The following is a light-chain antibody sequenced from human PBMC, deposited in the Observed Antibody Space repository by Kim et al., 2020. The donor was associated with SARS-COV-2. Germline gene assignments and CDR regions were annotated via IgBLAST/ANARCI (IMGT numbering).Light chain of an antibody. CDR3: SAWETSLSAWD. J-gene: IGLJ2*01. CDR1: SHNVGNQG. Sequence: QAGLTQPPSVSKGLRQTATLTCTGNSHNVGNQGAAWLQQHQGHPPKLLSYRNNNRPSGISGRLSASRSGNTASLTITGLQPEDEADYYCSAWETSLSAWDFCGATQLAVL. CDR2: RNN. V-gene: IGLV10-54*01.